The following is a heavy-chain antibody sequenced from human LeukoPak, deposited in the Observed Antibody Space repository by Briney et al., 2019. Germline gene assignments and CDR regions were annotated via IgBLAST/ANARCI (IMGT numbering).Heavy chain of an antibody. J-gene: IGHJ4*02. D-gene: IGHD4-17*01. CDR2: IRSRVNNYAT. Sequence: GGSLRLSCAASGFTFSGSAMHWVRQASGKGLEWIGRIRSRVNNYATAYAASVKGRFTISRGDSNNTAYLQMNSLKTEDTAVYYCARYNTSGGVTTSLDYWGQGTLVTVSS. CDR3: ARYNTSGGVTTSLDY. CDR1: GFTFSGSA. V-gene: IGHV3-73*01.